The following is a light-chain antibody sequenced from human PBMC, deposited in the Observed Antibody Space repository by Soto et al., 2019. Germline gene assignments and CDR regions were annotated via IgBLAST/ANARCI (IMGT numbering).Light chain of an antibody. V-gene: IGKV2-28*01. J-gene: IGKJ2*01. CDR1: QRLLHSNGFNY. Sequence: DVVMTQSPLSLPVTPGEPASISCNSSQRLLHSNGFNYLDWYLQRPGQSPQLLIYLGSNRASGVPDRFSGSGSGTDFTLKIRRVEADDVGVYYCMQALQSPRTFGQGSKLEIK. CDR3: MQALQSPRT. CDR2: LGS.